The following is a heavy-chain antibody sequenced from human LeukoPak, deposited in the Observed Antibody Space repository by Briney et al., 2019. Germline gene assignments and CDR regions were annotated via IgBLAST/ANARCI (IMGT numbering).Heavy chain of an antibody. CDR2: IYTSGST. V-gene: IGHV4-4*07. Sequence: SETLSLTCTVSGGSISSYYWSWIRQPAGKRLEWIGRIYTSGSTNYNPSLKSRVTMSVDTSKNQFSLKLSSVTAADTAVYYCARDLNTIFGVVITYNWFDPWGQGALVTVSS. CDR3: ARDLNTIFGVVITYNWFDP. D-gene: IGHD3-3*01. J-gene: IGHJ5*02. CDR1: GGSISSYY.